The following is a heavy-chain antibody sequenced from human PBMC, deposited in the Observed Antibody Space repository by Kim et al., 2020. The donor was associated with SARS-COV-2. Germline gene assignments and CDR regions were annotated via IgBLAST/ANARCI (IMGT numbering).Heavy chain of an antibody. J-gene: IGHJ5*02. CDR3: ARDDSGSNLFDGKWFAR. D-gene: IGHD3-10*01. CDR1: GFTFSNYA. Sequence: GGSLRLSCAASGFTFSNYAIFWVRQAPGKGLEWVAVISFDGRNNFFADSVKGRFTISRDNSKNTVFLQMNSLSVDDTAVYYCARDDSGSNLFDGKWFAR. CDR2: ISFDGRNN. V-gene: IGHV3-30*04.